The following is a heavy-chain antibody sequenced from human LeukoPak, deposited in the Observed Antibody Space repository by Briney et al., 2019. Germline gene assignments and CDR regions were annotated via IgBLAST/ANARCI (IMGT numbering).Heavy chain of an antibody. CDR1: GFTVSSNY. J-gene: IGHJ6*02. Sequence: GGSLRLSCAASGFTVSSNYMSWVRQAPGKGLEWVSVIYSGGSTYYADSVKGRFTVSRDNSKNTLYLQMNSLRAEDTAVYYCARDYYGDYADSYYYYYGMDVWGQGTTVTVSS. CDR3: ARDYYGDYADSYYYYYGMDV. V-gene: IGHV3-53*01. CDR2: IYSGGST. D-gene: IGHD4-17*01.